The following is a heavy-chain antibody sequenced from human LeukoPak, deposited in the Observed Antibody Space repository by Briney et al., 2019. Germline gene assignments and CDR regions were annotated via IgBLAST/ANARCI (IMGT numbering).Heavy chain of an antibody. CDR1: GDTSSSYA. V-gene: IGHV1-69*05. J-gene: IGHJ4*02. Sequence: GSSVKVSCKASGDTSSSYAISWVRQAPGQGLEWMGRIIPIFGTANYAQKFQGRVTITTDESTSTAYMELSSLRSEDTAVYYCARVEKGGTVDYWGQGTLVTVSS. CDR2: IIPIFGTA. D-gene: IGHD1-1*01. CDR3: ARVEKGGTVDY.